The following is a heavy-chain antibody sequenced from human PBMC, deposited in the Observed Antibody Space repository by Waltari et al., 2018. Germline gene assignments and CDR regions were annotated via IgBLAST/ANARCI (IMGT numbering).Heavy chain of an antibody. CDR2: INSDGSIR. Sequence: QLVESGGGLVQPGGSLRLSCAASGFTFSFHWMHLFRQAPGKGLVWVSRINSDGSIRQYADSVRGRFTISRDNTKNTLYLQMNSLRTEDTAFYYCTRDFDAPGGYWGQGTLVTVSS. J-gene: IGHJ4*02. CDR3: TRDFDAPGGY. D-gene: IGHD3-9*01. CDR1: GFTFSFHW. V-gene: IGHV3-74*03.